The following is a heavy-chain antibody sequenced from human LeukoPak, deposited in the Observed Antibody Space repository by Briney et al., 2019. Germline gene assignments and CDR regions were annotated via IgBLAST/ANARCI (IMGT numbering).Heavy chain of an antibody. V-gene: IGHV4-39*07. D-gene: IGHD2-15*01. CDR3: ARDRYGSCYSEGCSYYYVDV. CDR1: GGSISSSSYN. J-gene: IGHJ6*03. CDR2: IYYSGST. Sequence: PSETLSLTCTVSGGSISSSSYNWGWIRQPPGKGLEWIGTIYYSGSTYYNPSLKSRITISVDTSKNQFSLKLSSVTAADTAMYYCARDRYGSCYSEGCSYYYVDVWGKGTTVTVSS.